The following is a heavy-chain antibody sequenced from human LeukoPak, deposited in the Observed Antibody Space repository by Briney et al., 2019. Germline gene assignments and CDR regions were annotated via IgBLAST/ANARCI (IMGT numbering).Heavy chain of an antibody. D-gene: IGHD3-3*01. CDR1: GYTFTSYY. Sequence: ASVKVSCKASGYTFTSYYMHWVRQAPGQGLEWMGIINPSGGSTSYAQKFQGRVTMTRDTSTSTVYMELSSLRSGDTAVYYCARANYYDFWSGYSGKDFDYWGQGTLVTVSS. CDR2: INPSGGST. J-gene: IGHJ4*02. V-gene: IGHV1-46*01. CDR3: ARANYYDFWSGYSGKDFDY.